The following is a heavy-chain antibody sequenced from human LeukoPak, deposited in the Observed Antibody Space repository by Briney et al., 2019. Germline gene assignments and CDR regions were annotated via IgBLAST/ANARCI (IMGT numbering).Heavy chain of an antibody. CDR3: ARAPWTVSFDY. Sequence: GGSLRLSCAASGFTFSSYRMNWVRQAPGKGLEWVSSISSSSSYIYYADSVKGRFTISRDNAKNSLYLQMNSLRAEDTAVYYCARAPWTVSFDYWGQGTLVTVSS. CDR1: GFTFSSYR. J-gene: IGHJ4*02. CDR2: ISSSSSYI. D-gene: IGHD3/OR15-3a*01. V-gene: IGHV3-21*01.